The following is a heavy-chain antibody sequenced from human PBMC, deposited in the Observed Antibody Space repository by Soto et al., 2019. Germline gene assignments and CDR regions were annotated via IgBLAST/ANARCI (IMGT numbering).Heavy chain of an antibody. V-gene: IGHV3-15*07. J-gene: IGHJ4*02. CDR1: GFIFSNAW. CDR3: AREPEQQTSGSVDY. Sequence: PGGSLRLSCAASGFIFSNAWINWVRQAPGKGLEWVGRIKSKADGGTTDFAAPVKGRFAISRDDSKNMMYMQMSSLRSEDTAVYYCAREPEQQTSGSVDYWGQGTLVTVSS. D-gene: IGHD6-13*01. CDR2: IKSKADGGTT.